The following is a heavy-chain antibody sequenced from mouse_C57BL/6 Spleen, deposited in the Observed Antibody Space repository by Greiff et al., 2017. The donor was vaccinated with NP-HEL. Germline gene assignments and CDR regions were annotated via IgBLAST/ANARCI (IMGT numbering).Heavy chain of an antibody. CDR2: INPSSGYT. J-gene: IGHJ3*01. CDR1: GYTFPSYW. CDR3: ARSLYDYDVGAWFAY. Sequence: VQLQQSGAELAKPGASVKLSCKASGYTFPSYWMHWVKQRPGQGLEWIGYINPSSGYTKYNQKFKDQAPLTADKASTTAYMQRSSLSYEDSAVYYWARSLYDYDVGAWFAYWGQGTLVTVSA. D-gene: IGHD2-4*01. V-gene: IGHV1-7*01.